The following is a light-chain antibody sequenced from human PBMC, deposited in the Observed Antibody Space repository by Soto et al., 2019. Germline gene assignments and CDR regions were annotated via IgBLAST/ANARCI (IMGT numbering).Light chain of an antibody. Sequence: EIVMTQSPATLSVSPGERATLSYRASQSVSSNLAWYQQKPGHAPRLLIYGASNRATGIPDRFSGSGSGTDFTLTISRLEPEDFAVYYCQQYGTSPTFGQGTRLEIK. V-gene: IGKV3-20*01. J-gene: IGKJ5*01. CDR3: QQYGTSPT. CDR1: QSVSSN. CDR2: GAS.